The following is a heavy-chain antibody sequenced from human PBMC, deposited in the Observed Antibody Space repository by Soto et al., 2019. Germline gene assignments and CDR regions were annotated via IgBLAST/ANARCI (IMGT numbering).Heavy chain of an antibody. D-gene: IGHD3-16*01. V-gene: IGHV4-39*01. CDR1: GGAISSSSYY. CDR2: IYYSGST. J-gene: IGHJ5*02. CDR3: ARTRQAFSRTWPRGWFPP. Sequence: PYETLSRSSTLSGGAISSSSYYAVWSRQPPGKGLEWIGSIYYSGSTYYNPSLKSRVTISVDTSKNQFSLKLSSVNAEDTAVYYCARTRQAFSRTWPRGWFPPWAQATMAPVSS.